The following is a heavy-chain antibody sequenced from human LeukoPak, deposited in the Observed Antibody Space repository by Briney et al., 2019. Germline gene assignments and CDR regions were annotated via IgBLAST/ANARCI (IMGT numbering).Heavy chain of an antibody. D-gene: IGHD1-14*01. Sequence: GGSLRLSCAASGLTFSDYSMAWVRQAPGKGLEWVSSITSGGTYIYYADSVKGRFTISRDNAKNSLYLQMNSLRAEDTAVYYCTRDRSRAEDDWGQGTLVTVSS. CDR3: TRDRSRAEDD. CDR2: ITSGGTYI. CDR1: GLTFSDYS. V-gene: IGHV3-21*01. J-gene: IGHJ4*02.